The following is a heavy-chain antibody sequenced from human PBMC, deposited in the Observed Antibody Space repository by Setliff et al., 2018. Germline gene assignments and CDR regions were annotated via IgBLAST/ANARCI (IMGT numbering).Heavy chain of an antibody. CDR1: GITFTSYA. V-gene: IGHV3-23*01. D-gene: IGHD3-3*01. J-gene: IGHJ4*02. Sequence: QPGGSLRLSCAASGITFTSYAMSGVRQAPGKGLQWVSTVSVSGDNTYYTDSVKGRFTTSRDNSKNTVSLQMSSLRAEDTAVYFCAGQGPIFGTGLIPGFDQWGQGTMVTVSS. CDR2: VSVSGDNT. CDR3: AGQGPIFGTGLIPGFDQ.